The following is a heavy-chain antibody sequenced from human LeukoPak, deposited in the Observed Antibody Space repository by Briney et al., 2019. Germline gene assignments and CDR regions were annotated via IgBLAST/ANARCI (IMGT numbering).Heavy chain of an antibody. CDR3: ARDYGGSSPFDY. V-gene: IGHV3-48*03. Sequence: GGSLRLSCAASGFTFSSYEMHWVRQAPGKGLEWVSYISSSGSTIYYADSVKGRFTISRDNAKNSLHLQMNSLRAEDTAVYYCARDYGGSSPFDYWGQGTLVTVSS. J-gene: IGHJ4*02. CDR2: ISSSGSTI. CDR1: GFTFSSYE. D-gene: IGHD4-23*01.